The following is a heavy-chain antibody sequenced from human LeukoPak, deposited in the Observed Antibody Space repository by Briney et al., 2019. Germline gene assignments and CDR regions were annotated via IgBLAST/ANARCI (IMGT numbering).Heavy chain of an antibody. Sequence: GGSLRLSCAASGFTFSSYSMNWVRQAPGKGLEYVSAISSNGGSTYYANSVKGRFTISRDNSKNTLYLQMGSLRAEDMAVYYCARGIAAPYYGMDVWGQGTTVTVSS. CDR2: ISSNGGST. CDR1: GFTFSSYS. CDR3: ARGIAAPYYGMDV. V-gene: IGHV3-64*01. D-gene: IGHD6-13*01. J-gene: IGHJ6*02.